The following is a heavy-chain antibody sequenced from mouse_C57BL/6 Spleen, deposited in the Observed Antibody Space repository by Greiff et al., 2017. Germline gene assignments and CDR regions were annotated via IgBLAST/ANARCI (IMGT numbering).Heavy chain of an antibody. V-gene: IGHV1-39*01. CDR3: ALTAQATNWFAY. CDR2: INPNYGTT. D-gene: IGHD3-2*02. CDR1: GYSFTDYN. J-gene: IGHJ3*01. Sequence: VQLQQSGPELVKPGASVKISCKASGYSFTDYNMNWVKQSNGKSLEWIGVINPNYGTTSYNQKFKGKATLTVTQSSSTAYMQLNSLTSEDSAVYYSALTAQATNWFAYWGQGTLVTVSA.